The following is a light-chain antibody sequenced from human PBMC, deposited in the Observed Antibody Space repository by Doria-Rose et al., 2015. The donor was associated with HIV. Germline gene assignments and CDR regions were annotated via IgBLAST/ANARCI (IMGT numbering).Light chain of an antibody. CDR1: QGIGSD. J-gene: IGKJ2*01. CDR2: RAS. CDR3: QQYSQWPPYT. Sequence: TQSPATLSVSPGERATLSCRASQGIGSDLAWYQQKPGQAPRLLIYRASIRATGIPPRFTGGGSGTEFALTISSLQSEDFAVYFCQQYSQWPPYTFGQGTKLEVK. V-gene: IGKV3-15*01.